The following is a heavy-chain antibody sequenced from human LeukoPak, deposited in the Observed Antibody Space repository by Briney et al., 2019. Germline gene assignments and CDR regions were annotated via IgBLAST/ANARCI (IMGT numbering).Heavy chain of an antibody. Sequence: SQTLSLTCTVSGGSISSYYWSWIRQPPGKALEWIGYIYYRGSPNYNPSLKSRVTISIDTSKNQFSLRLSSVTAADTAVYYCARDGGDEILDYWGQGTLVTVSS. CDR3: ARDGGDEILDY. V-gene: IGHV4-59*01. CDR1: GGSISSYY. J-gene: IGHJ4*02. D-gene: IGHD4-17*01. CDR2: IYYRGSP.